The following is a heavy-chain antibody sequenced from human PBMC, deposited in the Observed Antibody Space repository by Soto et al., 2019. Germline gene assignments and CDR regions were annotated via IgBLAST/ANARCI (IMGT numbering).Heavy chain of an antibody. Sequence: GGSLRLSCVASGFTFSSTAMSWVRQAPGKGLDWVSAISNSGTATYYADSVKGRFTISRDNSENTVFPQMNSLRADDTALYYCSTGGYWGQGTQVTVSS. V-gene: IGHV3-23*01. J-gene: IGHJ4*02. CDR3: STGGY. CDR1: GFTFSSTA. CDR2: ISNSGTAT.